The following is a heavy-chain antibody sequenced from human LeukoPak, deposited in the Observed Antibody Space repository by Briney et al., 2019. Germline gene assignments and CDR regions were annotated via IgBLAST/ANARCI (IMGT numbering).Heavy chain of an antibody. CDR1: GYTFTSHG. D-gene: IGHD3-22*01. J-gene: IGHJ4*02. CDR2: INPYNGNT. Sequence: ASVKVSCKASGYTFTSHGINWVRQAPGRGLEWMGWINPYNGNTNYAQKFQGRVSMTTDTSTRTAYMEVRSLRSDDTAVYYCARDGPYESSGFYFVDWGQGTLVTVSS. V-gene: IGHV1-18*01. CDR3: ARDGPYESSGFYFVD.